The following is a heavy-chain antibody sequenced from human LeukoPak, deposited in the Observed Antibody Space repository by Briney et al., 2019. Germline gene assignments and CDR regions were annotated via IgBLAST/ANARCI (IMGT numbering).Heavy chain of an antibody. CDR1: SAPDGPCH. D-gene: IGHD6-19*01. CDR2: IACTGYT. Sequence: PSETLSLPCTVSSAPDGPCHLIWMPQPPRKAREGSGNIACTGYTNYSPSLKGRVTISIPSSPNQFSLGLGSVTAADTAMYYCARAVAGGDRSRFYSGGWYYFDNWGQGTLVTVSS. V-gene: IGHV4-59*02. J-gene: IGHJ4*02. CDR3: ARAVAGGDRSRFYSGGWYYFDN.